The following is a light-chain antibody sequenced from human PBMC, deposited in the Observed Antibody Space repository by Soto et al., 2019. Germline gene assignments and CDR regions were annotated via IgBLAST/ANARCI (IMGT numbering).Light chain of an antibody. CDR2: DVS. V-gene: IGLV2-14*03. J-gene: IGLJ1*01. Sequence: QSALTQPASVSGSPGQSITISRTGTSSDVGGYNYVSWYQHPPGKAPKLIIYDVSNRPSGVSYRFSGSKSGNTASLTISGLQPEDEADYYCSSYTTSNTRQIVFGTGTKVTVL. CDR1: SSDVGGYNY. CDR3: SSYTTSNTRQIV.